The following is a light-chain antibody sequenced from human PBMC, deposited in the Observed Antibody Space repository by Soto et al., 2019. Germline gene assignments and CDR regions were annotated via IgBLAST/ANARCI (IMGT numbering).Light chain of an antibody. Sequence: EIVLKQSPGTLSLSPGERATLSCRASQSVNANYFAWYQQKPGQAPRLLIYGISSRPTGIPDRFSGSGSGTDFTLTISRLEPEDFAVYYCEQYGSSPRTFGQGT. CDR2: GIS. J-gene: IGKJ1*01. V-gene: IGKV3-20*01. CDR1: QSVNANY. CDR3: EQYGSSPRT.